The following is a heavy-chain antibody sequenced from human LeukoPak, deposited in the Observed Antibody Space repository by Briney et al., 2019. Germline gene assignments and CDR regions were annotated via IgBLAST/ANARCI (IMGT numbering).Heavy chain of an antibody. CDR1: GFTFNNYA. Sequence: GGSLRLSCAASGFTFNNYAMSWVRQAPGKGREWVSTISGSGGSTYYADSVKGRFTISRDNSKNTLYLQMNSLRAEDTAVYYCAKESDSSSWPIDYWGQGTLVTVSS. CDR2: ISGSGGST. CDR3: AKESDSSSWPIDY. D-gene: IGHD6-13*01. V-gene: IGHV3-23*01. J-gene: IGHJ4*02.